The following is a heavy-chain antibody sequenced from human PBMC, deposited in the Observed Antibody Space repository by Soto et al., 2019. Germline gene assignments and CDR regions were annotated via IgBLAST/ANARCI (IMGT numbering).Heavy chain of an antibody. D-gene: IGHD1-26*01. CDR2: IYPGDSDT. CDR1: GNTFASYW. J-gene: IGHJ4*02. V-gene: IGHV5-51*01. Sequence: VQLFPSGAEVKKPGESLKISCQASGNTFASYWIGWVRQMSGKAPEWMGIIYPGDSDTRYSPSFQGQVTISADKSTNTAYLQWSSLKASDTAIYYCARAGAGGKSHAWDYWGQGTLVTVSS. CDR3: ARAGAGGKSHAWDY.